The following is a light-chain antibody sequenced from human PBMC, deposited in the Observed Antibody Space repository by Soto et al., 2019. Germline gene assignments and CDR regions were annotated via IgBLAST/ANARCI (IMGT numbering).Light chain of an antibody. V-gene: IGKV3-15*01. CDR2: GAS. Sequence: EIVMTQSPATLSVSPGERATLSCRAGQNIHTNLAWYQQKPGQAPRLLFYGASTGATGLPARFSGSGSGTEFTLTINSLQAEDCAVYYCQQYGSSLITFGQGTRLENK. CDR1: QNIHTN. CDR3: QQYGSSLIT. J-gene: IGKJ5*01.